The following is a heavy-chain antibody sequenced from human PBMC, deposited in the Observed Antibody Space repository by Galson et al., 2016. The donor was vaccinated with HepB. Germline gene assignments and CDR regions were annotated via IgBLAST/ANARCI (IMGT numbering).Heavy chain of an antibody. V-gene: IGHV1-3*01. CDR3: ARDWVPYCGGDCYFSY. CDR2: INVGNGDT. D-gene: IGHD2-21*02. J-gene: IGHJ4*02. CDR1: GYSFTRYA. Sequence: SVKVSCKASGYSFTRYAIHWVRQAPGQRLEWMGWINVGNGDTKYSQKFQGGVTFIRDTSATTAYMEMSSLRSGDTAVYFCARDWVPYCGGDCYFSYWGQGTLVTVSS.